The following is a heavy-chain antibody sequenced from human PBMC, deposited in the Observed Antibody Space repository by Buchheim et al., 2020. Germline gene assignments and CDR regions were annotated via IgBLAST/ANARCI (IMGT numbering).Heavy chain of an antibody. CDR3: ARDRVSRGYSYEEEDD. Sequence: QVQLVQSGAEVKKPGSSVKVSCKASGGTFSSYTISWVRQAPGQGLEWMGRIIPILGIANYAQKFQGRVTITADKSTSTAYMELSSLRSEDTAVYYCARDRVSRGYSYEEEDDWGQGTL. D-gene: IGHD5-18*01. V-gene: IGHV1-69*08. CDR1: GGTFSSYT. CDR2: IIPILGIA. J-gene: IGHJ4*02.